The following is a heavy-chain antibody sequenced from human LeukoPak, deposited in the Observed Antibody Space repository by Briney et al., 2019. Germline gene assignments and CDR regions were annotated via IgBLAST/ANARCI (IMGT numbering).Heavy chain of an antibody. V-gene: IGHV3-30*18. J-gene: IGHJ4*02. CDR2: ISYDGSNK. CDR1: EFTFSSYG. Sequence: PGGSLRLSCAASEFTFSSYGMHWVRQAPGKGLEWVAVISYDGSNKYYADSVKGRFIISRDNSKNTLYLQMNSLRAEDTAVYYCAKSLAMVRGINQYYFDYWGQGTLVTVSS. D-gene: IGHD3-10*01. CDR3: AKSLAMVRGINQYYFDY.